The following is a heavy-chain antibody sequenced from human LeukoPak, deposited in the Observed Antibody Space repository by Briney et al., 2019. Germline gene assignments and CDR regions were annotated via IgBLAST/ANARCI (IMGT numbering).Heavy chain of an antibody. V-gene: IGHV4-4*07. D-gene: IGHD3-16*02. CDR3: ARHGYTASHYFLDY. CDR2: IYPSGKT. CDR1: TGSINSYY. J-gene: IGHJ4*02. Sequence: SETLSLTCTVSTGSINSYYWGWVRQPARRRGEGRGRIYPSGKTDPTPSLQPRVTMSVDTSKQPFSLTLRSVTAADTAIYYCARHGYTASHYFLDYWSQGTLVTVSS.